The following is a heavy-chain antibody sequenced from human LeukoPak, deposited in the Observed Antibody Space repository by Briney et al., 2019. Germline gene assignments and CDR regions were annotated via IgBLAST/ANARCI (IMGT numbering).Heavy chain of an antibody. J-gene: IGHJ4*02. CDR2: IRYDGSNK. CDR3: ATLSVVVLPAELN. Sequence: PGGSLRLSCAASGFTFSSYVMHWVRQAPGKGLEWVAFIRYDGSNKYYADSVKGRFTISRDNAKNSLYLQMNSLRVEDTAVYYCATLSVVVLPAELNWGQGTLVTVSS. V-gene: IGHV3-30*02. D-gene: IGHD2-15*01. CDR1: GFTFSSYV.